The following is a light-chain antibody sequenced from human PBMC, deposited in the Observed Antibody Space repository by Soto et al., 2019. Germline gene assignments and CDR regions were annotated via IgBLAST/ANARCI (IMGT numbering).Light chain of an antibody. CDR2: GAS. V-gene: IGKV3-20*01. CDR3: QQYGSSPNT. CDR1: QSVTSTS. Sequence: EIVLTQSPGTLSLSPGERATLSCRASQSVTSTSLAWYQQKPGQAPRLLIYGASSRATGIPDRFSGSGSGTDFTLTISRLEPEDFAVYYCQQYGSSPNTFGQGTKVEIK. J-gene: IGKJ1*01.